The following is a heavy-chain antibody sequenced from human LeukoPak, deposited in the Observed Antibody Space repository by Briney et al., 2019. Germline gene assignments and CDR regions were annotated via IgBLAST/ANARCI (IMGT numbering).Heavy chain of an antibody. CDR1: GFTFDDYG. V-gene: IGHV3-20*04. D-gene: IGHD3-22*01. CDR3: ASGSGSGSYYFVY. J-gene: IGHJ4*02. CDR2: INWNGGST. Sequence: SGGSLRLSCAAYGFTFDDYGMSWVRQAPGKGLEWVSGINWNGGSTGYADSVKGRFTISRDNAKNSLYLQMNSLRAEDTALYYCASGSGSGSYYFVYWGQGTLVTVSS.